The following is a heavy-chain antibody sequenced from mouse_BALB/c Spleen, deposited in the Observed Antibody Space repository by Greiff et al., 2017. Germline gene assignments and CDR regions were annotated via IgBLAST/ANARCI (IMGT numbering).Heavy chain of an antibody. V-gene: IGHV2-9*02. Sequence: VQVVESGPGLVAPSQSLSITCPVSGFSLTSYGVHWVRQPPGKGLEWLGVLWSGGSTNYNSSLMSRLSISKDTSKSQVFLKMNSLQTDDTAMYYCARDGGSPDDWGQGTTLTVAS. D-gene: IGHD1-1*02. CDR2: LWSGGST. CDR1: GFSLTSYG. CDR3: ARDGGSPDD. J-gene: IGHJ2*01.